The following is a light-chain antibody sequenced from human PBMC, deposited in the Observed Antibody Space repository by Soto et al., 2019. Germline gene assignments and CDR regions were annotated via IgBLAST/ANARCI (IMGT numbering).Light chain of an antibody. CDR2: DVS. Sequence: QSALTQPASVSGSPGHSITISCTGTSSDVGGYNYVSWYQQHPGTAPKFMIYDVSNRPSGVSNRFSGSKSGNTASLTISGLQAEDEADYYCSSYTTSNTRQIVFGTGTKVTLL. CDR3: SSYTTSNTRQIV. V-gene: IGLV2-14*01. J-gene: IGLJ1*01. CDR1: SSDVGGYNY.